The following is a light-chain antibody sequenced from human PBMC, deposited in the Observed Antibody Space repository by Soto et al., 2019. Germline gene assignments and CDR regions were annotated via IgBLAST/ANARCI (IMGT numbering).Light chain of an antibody. CDR1: QGISSY. Sequence: DTQLTQSPSFLSASVGDRVTITCRASQGISSYLAWYQQEPGKAPKLLIYAASTLQSGVPSRFSGSGSGTEFSLTISSLQPEDFATYYCQQVKTYPLTFGPGTKVDIK. V-gene: IGKV1-9*01. CDR2: AAS. CDR3: QQVKTYPLT. J-gene: IGKJ3*01.